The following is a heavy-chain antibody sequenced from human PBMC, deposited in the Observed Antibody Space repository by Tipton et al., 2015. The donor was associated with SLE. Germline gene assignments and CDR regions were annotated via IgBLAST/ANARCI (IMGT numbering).Heavy chain of an antibody. D-gene: IGHD1-26*01. CDR2: IYYSGST. CDR1: GGSISSYY. Sequence: TLSLTCTVSGGSISSYYWNWVRQPPGKGLEWIGYIYYSGSTNYNPSLKSRVTITVDTSKNQFSLTLSSVTAADTAVYYCARDGGAKNFDYWGQGTLVTVSS. V-gene: IGHV4-59*01. CDR3: ARDGGAKNFDY. J-gene: IGHJ4*02.